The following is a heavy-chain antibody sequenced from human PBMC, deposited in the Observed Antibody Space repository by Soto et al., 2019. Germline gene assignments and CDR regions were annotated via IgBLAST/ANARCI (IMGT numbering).Heavy chain of an antibody. Sequence: GGSLRLSCAASGFTFNNYAMSWVRQAPGKGLEWLSTITGTGGSTNYADSVKGRFTISRDNSKNTLHLQMNSLRAEDTAVYYCAKRDFSSGCYRFDYWGQGTLVTVSS. D-gene: IGHD6-19*01. CDR2: ITGTGGST. J-gene: IGHJ4*02. CDR1: GFTFNNYA. CDR3: AKRDFSSGCYRFDY. V-gene: IGHV3-23*01.